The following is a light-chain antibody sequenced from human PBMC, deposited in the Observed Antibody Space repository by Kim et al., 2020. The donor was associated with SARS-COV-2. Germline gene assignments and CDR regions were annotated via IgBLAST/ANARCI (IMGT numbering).Light chain of an antibody. CDR2: CAS. V-gene: IGKV4-1*01. Sequence: TINCKASQSVLYSATNKNYLAWYQQKPRQPPKLLSYCASTRESGVPDRFSGSGSGTDFTRTISGLPAEDVTVYYCKQYYTTPWLTFGGGTKVDIK. J-gene: IGKJ4*01. CDR3: KQYYTTPWLT. CDR1: QSVLYSATNKNY.